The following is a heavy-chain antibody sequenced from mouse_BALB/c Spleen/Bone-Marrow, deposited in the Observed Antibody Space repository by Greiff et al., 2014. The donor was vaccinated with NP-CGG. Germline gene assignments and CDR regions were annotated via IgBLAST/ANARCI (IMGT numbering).Heavy chain of an antibody. CDR1: GFTFSDYY. J-gene: IGHJ2*01. CDR2: ISDGGTYS. V-gene: IGHV5-4*02. D-gene: IGHD1-1*02. Sequence: DVQLVESGGGLMKPGGSLKLSCAASGFTFSDYYMYWVRQTPEKRLEWVATISDGGTYSYYADSVKGRFTISRDNAKSNPYLQMNSLKSEDTAVYYCARDMGDYWGQGTTLTVSS. CDR3: ARDMGDY.